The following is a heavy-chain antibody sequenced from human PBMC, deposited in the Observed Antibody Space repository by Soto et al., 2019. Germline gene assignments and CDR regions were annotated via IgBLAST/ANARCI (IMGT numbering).Heavy chain of an antibody. J-gene: IGHJ6*02. CDR3: ASTYCSGGSCYSLYYYYGMDV. V-gene: IGHV1-69*01. CDR1: GGTFSSYA. D-gene: IGHD2-15*01. Sequence: QVQLVQSGAEVKKPGSSVKVSCKASGGTFSSYAISWVRQAPGQGLEWMGGIIPIFGTANYAQKFQGRVTITADESTSTAYMELSSLRSEDTAVYYCASTYCSGGSCYSLYYYYGMDVWGQATTVTVSS. CDR2: IIPIFGTA.